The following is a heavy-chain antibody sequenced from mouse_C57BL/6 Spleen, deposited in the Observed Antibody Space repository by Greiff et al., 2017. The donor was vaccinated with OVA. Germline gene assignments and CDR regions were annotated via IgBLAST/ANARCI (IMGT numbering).Heavy chain of an antibody. D-gene: IGHD1-1*01. V-gene: IGHV14-2*01. Sequence: EVQLQQSGAELVKPGASVKLSCTASGFNIKDYYMHWVKQRTEQGLAWIGRIDPEDGETKYAPKFQGKATITADTSSNTAYLQLSSLTSEDTAVYYCARETTVVEEYYYAMDYWGQGTSVTVSS. CDR2: IDPEDGET. CDR1: GFNIKDYY. CDR3: ARETTVVEEYYYAMDY. J-gene: IGHJ4*01.